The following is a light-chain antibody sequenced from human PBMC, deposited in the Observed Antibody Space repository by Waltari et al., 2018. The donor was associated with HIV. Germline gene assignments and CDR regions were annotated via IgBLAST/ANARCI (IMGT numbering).Light chain of an antibody. V-gene: IGKV2-30*02. Sequence: DVVMTQSPLSLPVTLGQPASISCRSSQSLVHSDGNTYLDWFQQRPGQSPRRLIYKVSNRDSGVPDRFSGSGSGTDFTLKISRVEAGDVGVYYCMQGTHWPRTFGQGTRVEIE. CDR1: QSLVHSDGNTY. J-gene: IGKJ1*01. CDR3: MQGTHWPRT. CDR2: KVS.